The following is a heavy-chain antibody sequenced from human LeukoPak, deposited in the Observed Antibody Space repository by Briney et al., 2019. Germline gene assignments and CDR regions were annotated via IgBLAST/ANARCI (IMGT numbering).Heavy chain of an antibody. CDR2: IYHTGGT. J-gene: IGHJ4*02. CDR1: GGSIGSDY. V-gene: IGHV4-59*08. CDR3: AKYGNSGWVIDN. Sequence: SETLSLTCTVSGGSIGSDYWTWIRQPPGKGLEYIGYIYHTGGTNYNPSLKSRVTISVDTSKNQFSLKLSSVTAADTAVYFCAKYGNSGWVIDNWGQGTLVTVSS. D-gene: IGHD6-19*01.